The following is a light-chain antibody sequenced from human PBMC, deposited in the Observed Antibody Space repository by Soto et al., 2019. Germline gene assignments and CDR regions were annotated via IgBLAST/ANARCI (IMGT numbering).Light chain of an antibody. CDR1: SSNIGSNY. J-gene: IGLJ1*01. CDR3: SSYTSSSTLV. V-gene: IGLV1-47*01. CDR2: RNN. Sequence: QSVLTQPPSASGTRGQRVTISCSGSSSNIGSNYVYWYQQLPGTAPKLLIYRNNQRPSGVPDRFSGSKSGDTASLTISGLQAEDEADYYCSSYTSSSTLVFGTGTKVTVL.